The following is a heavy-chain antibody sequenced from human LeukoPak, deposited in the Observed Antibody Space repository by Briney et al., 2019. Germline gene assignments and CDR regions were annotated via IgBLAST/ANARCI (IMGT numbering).Heavy chain of an antibody. V-gene: IGHV3-9*03. CDR2: ISWNSGSI. CDR3: AKADYYDSSGSIFYI. Sequence: PGRSLRLSCAASGFTFDDYAMHWVRQAPGKGLEWVSGISWNSGSIGYADSVKGRFTVSRDNAKNSLYLQMNSLRAEDMTLYYCAKADYYDSSGSIFYIWGQGTMVTVSS. J-gene: IGHJ3*02. D-gene: IGHD3-22*01. CDR1: GFTFDDYA.